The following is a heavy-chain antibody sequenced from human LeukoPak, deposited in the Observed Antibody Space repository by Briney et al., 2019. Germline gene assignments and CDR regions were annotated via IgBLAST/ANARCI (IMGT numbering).Heavy chain of an antibody. CDR2: ISSSSSYI. CDR1: GFSFSTYS. D-gene: IGHD5-18*01. J-gene: IGHJ4*02. V-gene: IGHV3-21*01. CDR3: ARDGGYSYGYPLDY. Sequence: GGSLRLSCAASGFSFSTYSMSWVRQAAGEGLGWVSCISSSSSYIYYADSVKGRFTISRDNAKNSLYLQMNSLRAEDTAVYYCARDGGYSYGYPLDYWGQGTLVTVSS.